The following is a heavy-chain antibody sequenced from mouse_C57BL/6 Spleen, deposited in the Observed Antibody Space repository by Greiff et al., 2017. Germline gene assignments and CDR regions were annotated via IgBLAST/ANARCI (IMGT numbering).Heavy chain of an antibody. J-gene: IGHJ4*01. CDR2: IDPSDSYT. CDR1: GYTFTSYW. D-gene: IGHD2-3*01. Sequence: QVHVKQPGAELVMPGASVKLSCKASGYTFTSYWMHWVKQRPGQGLEWIGEIDPSDSYTNYNQKFKGKSTLTVDKSSSTAYMQLSSLTSEDSAVYYCARENGYYRSMDYWGQGTSVTVSS. CDR3: ARENGYYRSMDY. V-gene: IGHV1-69*01.